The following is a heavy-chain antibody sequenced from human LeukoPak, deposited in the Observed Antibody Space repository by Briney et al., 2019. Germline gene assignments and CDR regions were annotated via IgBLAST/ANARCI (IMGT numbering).Heavy chain of an antibody. D-gene: IGHD2-2*01. CDR1: GGTFSSYA. J-gene: IGHJ3*02. CDR2: IVPIFGTA. Sequence: GSSVKVSCKASGGTFSSYAISWVRQAPGQGLEWMGGIVPIFGTANYAQKFQGRVTITADESTSTAYMELSSLRSEDTAVYYCARGDTWEYCSSTSCCLYAFDIWGQGTMVTVSS. CDR3: ARGDTWEYCSSTSCCLYAFDI. V-gene: IGHV1-69*01.